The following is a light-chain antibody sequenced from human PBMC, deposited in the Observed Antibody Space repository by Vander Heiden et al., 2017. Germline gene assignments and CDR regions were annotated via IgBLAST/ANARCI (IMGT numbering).Light chain of an antibody. V-gene: IGKV3-20*01. Sequence: EIVLTQSPGTVSLSPGERATLSCRASQSVTSSYLAWYQQKPGQAPRLLIYGASSRATDIPDRFSGSGSGTDFTLTISRLEPEDFAVYYCQQYGSTPQTFGQGTKVKIK. CDR2: GAS. CDR1: QSVTSSY. CDR3: QQYGSTPQT. J-gene: IGKJ1*01.